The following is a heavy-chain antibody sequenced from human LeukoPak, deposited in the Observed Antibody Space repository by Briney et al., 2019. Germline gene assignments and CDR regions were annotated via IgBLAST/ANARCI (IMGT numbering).Heavy chain of an antibody. CDR2: IKRDGSEK. V-gene: IGHV3-7*01. J-gene: IGHJ4*02. CDR3: EGSAGY. Sequence: PGGSLRLSCAASGFTFSNSWMSWVRQAPGKGLEWVANIKRDGSEKHYADSVKGRFTISRDNAKSSLFLQMNSLRAEDTAVYYCEGSAGYWGQGTLVTVSS. CDR1: GFTFSNSW.